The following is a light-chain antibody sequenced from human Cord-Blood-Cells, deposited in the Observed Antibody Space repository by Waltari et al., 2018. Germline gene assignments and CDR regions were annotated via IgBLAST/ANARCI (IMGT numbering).Light chain of an antibody. J-gene: IGLJ3*02. CDR2: DVS. V-gene: IGLV2-11*01. CDR1: SSDVGGYNY. CDR3: CSSAGSYTFEV. Sequence: QSALTQPRSVSGSPGQSVTISCTGTSSDVGGYNYVSWCQQHPGKAPNLMIYDVSKRPSGGPAHFSASKYANTASLPISGLQAEDEADYYCCSSAGSYTFEVFGGGTKLTVL.